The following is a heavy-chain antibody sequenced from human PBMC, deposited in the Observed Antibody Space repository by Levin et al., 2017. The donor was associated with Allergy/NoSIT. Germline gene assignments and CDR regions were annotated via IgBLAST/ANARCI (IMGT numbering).Heavy chain of an antibody. J-gene: IGHJ6*03. CDR1: GDIFSNYW. D-gene: IGHD1-26*01. CDR2: IKQDGSEK. Sequence: GGSLRLSCAATGDIFSNYWMSWVRQAPGKGLEWVANIKQDGSEKNYVDSVKGRFTISRDNAKNSLYLQMNSLRAEDTAVYYCARRGAVRYYYIDVWGKGTTVTVSS. V-gene: IGHV3-7*04. CDR3: ARRGAVRYYYIDV.